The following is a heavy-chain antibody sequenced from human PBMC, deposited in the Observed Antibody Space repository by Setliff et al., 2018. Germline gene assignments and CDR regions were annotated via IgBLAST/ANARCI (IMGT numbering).Heavy chain of an antibody. CDR3: ARGKGTWVLLRWFDP. CDR1: GASISSHY. D-gene: IGHD3-10*01. CDR2: MYYTGST. J-gene: IGHJ5*02. Sequence: SETLSLTCTVSGASISSHYWSWIRQPPGKGLEWIGSMYYTGSTNYNPSLKSRVTISVDTSKNQFSLKLSSVTAADTAVYYCARGKGTWVLLRWFDPWGQGTLVTVSS. V-gene: IGHV4-59*11.